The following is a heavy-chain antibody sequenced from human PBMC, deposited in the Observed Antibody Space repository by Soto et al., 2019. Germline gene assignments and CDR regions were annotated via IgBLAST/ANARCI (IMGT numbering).Heavy chain of an antibody. CDR2: IYSDGST. J-gene: IGHJ4*02. V-gene: IGHV3-53*01. CDR1: GFTVSSKY. Sequence: GGSLRLSCAASGFTVSSKYMSWVRQAPGKGLEWVSVIYSDGSTYYADSVKGRFTISRDNSKNTLYLQMNSLRAEDTAVYYCATERVPTYYCHYWGQGTLVT. CDR3: ATERVPTYYCHY. D-gene: IGHD2-21*01.